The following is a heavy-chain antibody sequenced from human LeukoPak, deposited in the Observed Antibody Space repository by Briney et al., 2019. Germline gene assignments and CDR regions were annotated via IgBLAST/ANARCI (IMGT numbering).Heavy chain of an antibody. Sequence: SETLSLTCAVSGYSISSGYYWGWSRQPPGKGVEWIGSIYHSGSTYYNPSLKSRVTISVDTSKNQFSLKLSSVTAADTAVYYCARLYCSSTSCYRWDAFDIWGQGTMVTVSS. D-gene: IGHD2-2*01. CDR3: ARLYCSSTSCYRWDAFDI. CDR2: IYHSGST. J-gene: IGHJ3*02. V-gene: IGHV4-38-2*01. CDR1: GYSISSGYY.